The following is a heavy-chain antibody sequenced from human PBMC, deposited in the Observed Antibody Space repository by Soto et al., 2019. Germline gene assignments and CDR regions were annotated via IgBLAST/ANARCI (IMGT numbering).Heavy chain of an antibody. Sequence: GGSLRLSCTVSGFAFSNYGINWVRQAPGKGLEWVSSISKSDYTYYSDSVKGRLTISRDNAKNSVSLQMNTLRVEDTAVYYCAREDSIVIPAVSDFWGQGTLVTVSS. CDR1: GFAFSNYG. CDR3: AREDSIVIPAVSDF. D-gene: IGHD2-2*01. V-gene: IGHV3-21*01. J-gene: IGHJ4*02. CDR2: ISKSDYT.